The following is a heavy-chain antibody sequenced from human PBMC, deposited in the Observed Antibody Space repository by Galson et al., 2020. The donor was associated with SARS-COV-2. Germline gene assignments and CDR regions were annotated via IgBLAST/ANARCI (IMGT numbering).Heavy chain of an antibody. CDR3: AKERPIVNRCYIKCAMAV. J-gene: IGHJ6*04. CDR2: ISNTTAT. CDR1: GFTFKDYP. D-gene: IGHD2-15*01. Sequence: TGGSLRLSCAASGFTFKDYPRSWVRQAPGKGLEWVADISNTTATYYADSVKGRFTISRDNSKNTLSLEMNSLRVEDTAVYYCAKERPIVNRCYIKCAMAVWGKGIAVTVSS. V-gene: IGHV3-23*01.